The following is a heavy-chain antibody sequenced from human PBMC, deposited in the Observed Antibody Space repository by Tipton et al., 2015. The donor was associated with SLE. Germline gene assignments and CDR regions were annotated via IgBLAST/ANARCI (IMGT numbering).Heavy chain of an antibody. D-gene: IGHD2-15*01. Sequence: TLSLTCAVSGYSISSGYYWSCIRQPPGKGLEWIGEINHSGSTNYNPSLKSRVTISVDTSKNQFSLKLSSVTVADTAVYYCARGLGVVVAVAFDIWGQGTMVAVSS. V-gene: IGHV4-34*01. CDR1: GYSISSGYY. CDR3: ARGLGVVVAVAFDI. J-gene: IGHJ3*02. CDR2: INHSGST.